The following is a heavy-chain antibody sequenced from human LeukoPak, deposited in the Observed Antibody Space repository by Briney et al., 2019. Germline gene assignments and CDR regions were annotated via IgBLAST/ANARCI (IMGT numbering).Heavy chain of an antibody. Sequence: GGSLRLSCAASGFTLSSYAMNWVRQAPGKGLEWVSSISSSSSYIYYADSVKGRFTISRDNAKNSLYLQMNSLRAEDTAVYYCAKRGYYGSGSYYANYFDYWGQGTLVTVSS. CDR2: ISSSSSYI. J-gene: IGHJ4*02. CDR3: AKRGYYGSGSYYANYFDY. CDR1: GFTLSSYA. D-gene: IGHD3-10*01. V-gene: IGHV3-21*04.